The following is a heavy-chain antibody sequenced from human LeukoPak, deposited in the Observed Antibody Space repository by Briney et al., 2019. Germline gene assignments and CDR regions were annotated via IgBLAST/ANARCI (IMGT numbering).Heavy chain of an antibody. CDR1: GDSVSSNSAA. Sequence: SQTSLTCAISGDSVSSNSAAWNWIRQSPSRGLEWLGRTYYRSKWYNDYAVSVKSRITINPDTSKNQFSLQLNSVTPEDTAVYYCARETNIPSYYYYGMDVWGQGTTVTASS. CDR3: ARETNIPSYYYYGMDV. V-gene: IGHV6-1*01. J-gene: IGHJ6*02. CDR2: TYYRSKWYN. D-gene: IGHD2-2*02.